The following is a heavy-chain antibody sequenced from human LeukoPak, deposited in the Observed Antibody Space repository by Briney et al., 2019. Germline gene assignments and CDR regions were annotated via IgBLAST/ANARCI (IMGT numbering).Heavy chain of an antibody. V-gene: IGHV1-18*01. CDR3: AGSEYYDSSGYYRF. Sequence: ASVKVSCKASGYTFTSYGISWVRQAPGQGLEWMGWISAYNGNTNYAQKLQGRVTMTTDTSTSTAYMELRSLRSDDTAVYYCAGSEYYDSSGYYRFWGQGTPVTVSS. D-gene: IGHD3-22*01. J-gene: IGHJ4*02. CDR2: ISAYNGNT. CDR1: GYTFTSYG.